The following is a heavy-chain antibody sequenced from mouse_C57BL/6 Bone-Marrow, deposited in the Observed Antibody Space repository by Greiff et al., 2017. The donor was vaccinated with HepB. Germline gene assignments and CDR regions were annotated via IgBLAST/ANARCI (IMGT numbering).Heavy chain of an antibody. J-gene: IGHJ2*01. CDR3: ARETYYSNPYYFDY. D-gene: IGHD2-5*01. CDR1: GYTFTSYD. Sequence: QVQLQQSGAELVKPGASVKLSCKASGYTFTSYDINWVKQRPGQGLEWIGWIYPRDGSTKYNEKFKGKATLTVDTSSSTAYMELHSLTSEDSAVYFCARETYYSNPYYFDYWGQGTTLTVSS. CDR2: IYPRDGST. V-gene: IGHV1-85*01.